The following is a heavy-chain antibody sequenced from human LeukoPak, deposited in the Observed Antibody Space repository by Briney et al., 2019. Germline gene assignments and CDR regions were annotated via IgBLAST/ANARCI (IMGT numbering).Heavy chain of an antibody. D-gene: IGHD6-13*01. CDR1: GYRFTDSY. CDR2: INTNTGNP. CDR3: ARDGPAAADDY. Sequence: ASVKVSCKASGYRFTDSYMHWVRQAPGQGFEWMGWINTNTGNPTYAQGFTGRFVFSLDTSVSTAYLQISSLKAEDTAVYYCARDGPAAADDYWGQGTLVTVSS. V-gene: IGHV7-4-1*02. J-gene: IGHJ4*02.